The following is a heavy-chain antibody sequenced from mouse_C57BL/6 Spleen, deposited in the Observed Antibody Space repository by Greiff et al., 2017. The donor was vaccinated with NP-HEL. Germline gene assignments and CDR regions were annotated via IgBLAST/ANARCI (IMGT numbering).Heavy chain of an antibody. V-gene: IGHV1-81*01. CDR2: IYPRSGNI. Sequence: VQLQQSGAELARPGASVKLSCKASGYTFTSYGISWVKQRTGQGLEWIGEIYPRSGNIYYNEKFKGKATLTADKSSSTAYMELRSLTSEDSAVYFWARLYYDYDGFAYWGQGTLVTVSA. CDR3: ARLYYDYDGFAY. D-gene: IGHD2-4*01. J-gene: IGHJ3*01. CDR1: GYTFTSYG.